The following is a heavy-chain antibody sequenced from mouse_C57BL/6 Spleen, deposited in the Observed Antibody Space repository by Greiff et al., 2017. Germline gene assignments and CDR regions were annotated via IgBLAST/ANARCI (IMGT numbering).Heavy chain of an antibody. CDR1: VHAFSSCR. V-gene: IGHV1-80*01. Sequence: LQLSGADLEKPGASVTIFCKPSVHAFSSCRVIWLPQRPGKGLEWRGQIYPGDGDTHSNGKFKGKATLTADKSSSTAYMQLSSLTSEDSAVYFCASSPLGREYFDYWGQGTTLTVSA. D-gene: IGHD4-1*01. J-gene: IGHJ2*01. CDR2: IYPGDGDT. CDR3: ASSPLGREYFDY.